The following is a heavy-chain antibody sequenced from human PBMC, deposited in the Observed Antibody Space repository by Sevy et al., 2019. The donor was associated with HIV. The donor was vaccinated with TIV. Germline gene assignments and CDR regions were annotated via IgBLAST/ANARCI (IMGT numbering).Heavy chain of an antibody. Sequence: ASVKVSCKASGCTFTGYYLHWVRQAPGQGLEWMGWINPNSGGTNYAQKFQGLVTMTRDTSISTAYMELSRLRSDDTAVYYCARGDYGDYGDENFDYWGQGTLVTVSS. J-gene: IGHJ4*02. CDR1: GCTFTGYY. D-gene: IGHD4-17*01. V-gene: IGHV1-2*04. CDR3: ARGDYGDYGDENFDY. CDR2: INPNSGGT.